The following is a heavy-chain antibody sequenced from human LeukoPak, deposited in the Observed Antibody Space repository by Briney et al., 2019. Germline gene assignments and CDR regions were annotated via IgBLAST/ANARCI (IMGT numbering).Heavy chain of an antibody. CDR2: IHSSSGSI. CDR1: GFNFTNYN. V-gene: IGHV3-21*01. CDR3: ARGIGDY. J-gene: IGHJ4*02. Sequence: GGSLRLSCAASGFNFTNYNMNWVRQAPGKGLEWVSSIHSSSGSIYYADSLKGRFTISRDNAKNSLYLQMNSLRAGDTAIYYCARGIGDYWGQGTLVSVSS.